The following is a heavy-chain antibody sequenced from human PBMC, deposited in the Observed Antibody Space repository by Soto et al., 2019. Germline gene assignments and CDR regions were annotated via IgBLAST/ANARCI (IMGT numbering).Heavy chain of an antibody. V-gene: IGHV4-59*08. Sequence: SETLSLTCTVSGGSISSYYWSWIRQPPGKGLEWIGYIYYSGSTNYNPSLKSRVTISVDTSKNQFSLKLSSVTAADTAVFYCARLWSGNYYDSSGPSMDVWGQGTTVTVSS. CDR3: ARLWSGNYYDSSGPSMDV. D-gene: IGHD3-22*01. J-gene: IGHJ6*02. CDR2: IYYSGST. CDR1: GGSISSYY.